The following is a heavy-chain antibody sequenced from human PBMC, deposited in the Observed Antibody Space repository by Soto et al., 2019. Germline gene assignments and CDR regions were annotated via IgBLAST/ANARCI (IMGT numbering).Heavy chain of an antibody. V-gene: IGHV3-30-3*01. J-gene: IGHJ4*02. CDR3: ARDQVKGTMTIL. D-gene: IGHD4-17*01. Sequence: GGSLILSCAASGFTFINYAMHWFLQAPGKGLEWVAVISYDGSNKYYADSVKGRFTISRDNSKNTMYLQMNSLSAEDTAVYHCARDQVKGTMTILWGQGTLVTVSS. CDR2: ISYDGSNK. CDR1: GFTFINYA.